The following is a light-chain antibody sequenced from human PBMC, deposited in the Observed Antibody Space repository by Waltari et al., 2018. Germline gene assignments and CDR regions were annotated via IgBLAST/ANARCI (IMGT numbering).Light chain of an antibody. J-gene: IGLJ1*01. CDR1: SGDIGSFDL. Sequence: QSALTQPASVSGSPGQSITISCTGSSGDIGSFDLVSWYQQHSGRAPKLIIYEVTKRPSGISNRFPASKSGNTTSLTISGLQAEDEADYHCCSYAGSSTYSYVFGPGTKVSVL. V-gene: IGLV2-23*02. CDR3: CSYAGSSTYSYV. CDR2: EVT.